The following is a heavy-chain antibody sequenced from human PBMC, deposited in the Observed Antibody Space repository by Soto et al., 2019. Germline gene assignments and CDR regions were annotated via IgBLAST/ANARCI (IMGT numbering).Heavy chain of an antibody. D-gene: IGHD2-15*01. CDR3: ARVRDRRGGMDV. Sequence: QVQLVQSGAEVKKPGASVKVSCKASGYTFTSYYMHCVRQAPGQGLEWMGIINPSGGSTSYAQKFQGRVTMTRETSTSTVYMELSSLRSEDTAVYYCARVRDRRGGMDVWGQGTTVTVSS. CDR1: GYTFTSYY. CDR2: INPSGGST. V-gene: IGHV1-46*01. J-gene: IGHJ6*02.